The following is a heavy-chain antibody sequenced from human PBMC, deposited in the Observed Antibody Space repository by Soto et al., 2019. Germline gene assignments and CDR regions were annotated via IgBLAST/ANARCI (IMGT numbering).Heavy chain of an antibody. CDR2: IYYSGST. Sequence: SETLSLTCTVSGGSISSSSYYWGWIRQPPGKGLEWIGNIYYSGSTYYNPSLKSRVTISVDTSKNQFSLKLSSVTAADTAVYFCARQSRSYHFWSGYYSYYFDYWGQGTLVTVSS. CDR3: ARQSRSYHFWSGYYSYYFDY. D-gene: IGHD3-3*01. J-gene: IGHJ4*02. CDR1: GGSISSSSYY. V-gene: IGHV4-39*01.